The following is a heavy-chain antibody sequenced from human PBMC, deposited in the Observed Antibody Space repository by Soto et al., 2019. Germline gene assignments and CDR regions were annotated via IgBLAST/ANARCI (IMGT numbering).Heavy chain of an antibody. CDR2: INPSGST. J-gene: IGHJ4*02. CDR3: ARGRDGGAAN. V-gene: IGHV4-34*01. CDR1: GGSLSGYY. Sequence: QVHLQQWGAGLLKPSETLSLTCAVYGGSLSGYYWSWTRQPPGKGLEWIGEINPSGSTNYTPSLKSRVTMSGDTPKNQFSLKLISVTAADTAVYYCARGRDGGAANWGQGTLVTVSS. D-gene: IGHD4-17*01.